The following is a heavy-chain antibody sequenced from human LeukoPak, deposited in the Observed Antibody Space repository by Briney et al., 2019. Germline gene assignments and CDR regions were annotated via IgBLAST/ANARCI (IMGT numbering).Heavy chain of an antibody. CDR1: GFTFSNYG. CDR2: ISSSSDAV. CDR3: ARAPMSYDSSGFGGAFDI. D-gene: IGHD3-22*01. J-gene: IGHJ3*02. V-gene: IGHV3-48*01. Sequence: GGSLRLSCAASGFTFSNYGMNWVRQAPGKGLEWVSYISSSSDAVYYADSVKGRFTISRDNSKNTMYLQMNSLRAEDTAMYYCARAPMSYDSSGFGGAFDIWGQGTMVTVSS.